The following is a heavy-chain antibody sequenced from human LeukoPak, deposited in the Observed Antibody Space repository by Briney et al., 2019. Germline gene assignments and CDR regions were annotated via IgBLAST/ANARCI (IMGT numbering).Heavy chain of an antibody. V-gene: IGHV3-21*01. Sequence: GGSLRLSCAASGFTFSSYSMNWVRQAPGKGLEWVSSISSSSSYIYYADSVKGRFTISRDNAKNSLYLQMNSLRAEDTAVYYCARGKLIAAAGRWFDPWGQGTLVTVSS. CDR1: GFTFSSYS. D-gene: IGHD6-13*01. J-gene: IGHJ5*02. CDR2: ISSSSSYI. CDR3: ARGKLIAAAGRWFDP.